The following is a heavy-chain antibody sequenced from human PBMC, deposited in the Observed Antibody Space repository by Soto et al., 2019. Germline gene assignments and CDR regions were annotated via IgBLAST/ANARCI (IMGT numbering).Heavy chain of an antibody. D-gene: IGHD3-9*01. CDR2: MNPSSGNT. CDR3: ARGRKSFGVLTGVYGDGMDV. Sequence: QVQLVQSGAEVKKPGASVKVSCKASGYTFTNYDIDWVRQATGQGLEWMGWMNPSSGNTGYAQKFQGRVTMTRNTSLTTAYMELSRLSSEHTAVYYCARGRKSFGVLTGVYGDGMDVLGQGTTANVSS. V-gene: IGHV1-8*01. CDR1: GYTFTNYD. J-gene: IGHJ6*02.